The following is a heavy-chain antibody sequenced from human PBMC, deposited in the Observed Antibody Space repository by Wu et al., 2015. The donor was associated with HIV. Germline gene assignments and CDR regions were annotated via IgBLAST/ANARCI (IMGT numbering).Heavy chain of an antibody. Sequence: QVQLVQSGAEVKKPGSSVKVSCKASGGTFSSYAISWVRQAPGQGLEWMGGIIPIFGTANYAQKFQGRVTITTDESTSTAYMELSSLRSEDTAVYYCARSTEYLYCGGDCFENAFDIWGQGTMVTVSS. D-gene: IGHD2-21*02. CDR1: GGTFSSYA. J-gene: IGHJ3*02. V-gene: IGHV1-69*05. CDR3: ARSTEYLYCGGDCFENAFDI. CDR2: IIPIFGTA.